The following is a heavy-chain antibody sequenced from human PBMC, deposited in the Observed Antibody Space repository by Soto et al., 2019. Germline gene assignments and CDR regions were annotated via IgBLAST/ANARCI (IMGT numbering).Heavy chain of an antibody. CDR2: IYYSGST. D-gene: IGHD3-22*01. Sequence: SQTLSLTCTVSDGSITNYYWRWIRQHPGKGLELIGYIYYSGSTNYNPSPKSRVTISVDTSKNQFSLKLSSVTAADTAVYYCASGYRYYYDSSGYYNYWGQGTLVTVSS. CDR3: ASGYRYYYDSSGYYNY. V-gene: IGHV4-59*01. J-gene: IGHJ4*02. CDR1: DGSITNYY.